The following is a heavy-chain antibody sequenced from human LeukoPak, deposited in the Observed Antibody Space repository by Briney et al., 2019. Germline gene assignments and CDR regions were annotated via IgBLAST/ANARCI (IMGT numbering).Heavy chain of an antibody. J-gene: IGHJ3*01. CDR1: GGSISSSSYY. V-gene: IGHV4-39*07. CDR2: IYYSGST. Sequence: PSETLSLTCTVSGGSISSSSYYWGWIRQPPGKGLEWIGSIYYSGSTYYNPSLKSRVTISVDTSKNQFSLKLSSVTAADTAVYYCARSRARLAYCGGDCRPDAAFDFWGQGTMVTVSS. CDR3: ARSRARLAYCGGDCRPDAAFDF. D-gene: IGHD2-21*02.